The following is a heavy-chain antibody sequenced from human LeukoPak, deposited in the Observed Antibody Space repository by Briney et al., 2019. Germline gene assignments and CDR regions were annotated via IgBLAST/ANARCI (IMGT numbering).Heavy chain of an antibody. CDR3: SRGSGYSYGTAFDI. CDR2: AYYRSKWYN. CDR1: GDSVSSNSAA. J-gene: IGHJ3*02. V-gene: IGHV6-1*01. Sequence: SQTLSLTCAISGDSVSSNSAAWNWIRQSPSRGLEWLGRAYYRSKWYNDYAVSVKSRITINPDTSKNQFSLQLNSVTPEDTAVYYCSRGSGYSYGTAFDIWGQGTMVTVSS. D-gene: IGHD5-18*01.